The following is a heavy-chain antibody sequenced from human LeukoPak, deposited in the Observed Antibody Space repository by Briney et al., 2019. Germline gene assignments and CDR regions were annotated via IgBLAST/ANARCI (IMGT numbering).Heavy chain of an antibody. D-gene: IGHD3-10*01. Sequence: GGSLRLSCAASGFTFSSYAMHWVRQAPGKGLEWVAVISYDGSNKYYADSVKGRFTISRDNSKNTLYLQMNSLRAEDTAVYYCARVLLWFGELSRGMGVWGQGTTVTVSS. CDR2: ISYDGSNK. J-gene: IGHJ6*02. CDR3: ARVLLWFGELSRGMGV. CDR1: GFTFSSYA. V-gene: IGHV3-30-3*01.